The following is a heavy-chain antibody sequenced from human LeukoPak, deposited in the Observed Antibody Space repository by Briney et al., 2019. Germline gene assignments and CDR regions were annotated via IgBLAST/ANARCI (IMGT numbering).Heavy chain of an antibody. J-gene: IGHJ4*02. V-gene: IGHV3-53*01. CDR3: AREVVVVTAIPGYFDY. D-gene: IGHD2-21*02. CDR2: IYSGGST. Sequence: GGSLRLSCAASGFTFSSYTINWVRQAPGKGLEWVSVIYSGGSTYYADSVKGRFTISRDNSKNTLYLQMNSLRAEDTAVYYCAREVVVVTAIPGYFDYWGQGTLVTVCS. CDR1: GFTFSSYT.